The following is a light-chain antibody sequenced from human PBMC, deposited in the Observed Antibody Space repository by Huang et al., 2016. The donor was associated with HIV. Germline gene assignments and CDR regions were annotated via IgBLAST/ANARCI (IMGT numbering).Light chain of an antibody. V-gene: IGKV2-28*01. CDR1: QSLLHSNGYNS. CDR2: LGS. J-gene: IGKJ4*01. Sequence: EIVLTQSPLSLPVTPGEPASISCRSSQSLLHSNGYNSLDWYLQKPGQSPQLLIYLGSYRAAGVPDRFSGSGSGTDFTLKISRVEAEDGGVYYCMQSLQTLLTFGGGTKVDIK. CDR3: MQSLQTLLT.